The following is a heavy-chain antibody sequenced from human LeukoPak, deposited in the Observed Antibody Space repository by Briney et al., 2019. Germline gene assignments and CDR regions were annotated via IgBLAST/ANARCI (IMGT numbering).Heavy chain of an antibody. CDR3: ARGGNWGSFDAFDI. D-gene: IGHD4-23*01. V-gene: IGHV3-7*02. Sequence: GGSLRLSCAASGFTFSSYWMSWVRQAPGKGLEWVANIKQDGSGKYYVDSVKGRFTISRDNAKNSLYLQMNSLRAEDTAVYFCARGGNWGSFDAFDIWGQGTMVTVSS. CDR2: IKQDGSGK. J-gene: IGHJ3*02. CDR1: GFTFSSYW.